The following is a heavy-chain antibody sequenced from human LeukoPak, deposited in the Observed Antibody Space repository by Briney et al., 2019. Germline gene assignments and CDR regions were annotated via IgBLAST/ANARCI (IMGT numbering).Heavy chain of an antibody. CDR1: GGSISSYY. D-gene: IGHD1-26*01. J-gene: IGHJ3*02. V-gene: IGHV4-59*01. CDR3: ARSTPILQYSGNYQSGAIDI. Sequence: KPSETLSLTCTVSGGSISSYYWSWIRQPPVKGLEWIGCIYSSGSTNYNRSLKSRVTISVDTAKNQFSLKLSSVTAADTAVYYCARSTPILQYSGNYQSGAIDIWGQGTMVTVSS. CDR2: IYSSGST.